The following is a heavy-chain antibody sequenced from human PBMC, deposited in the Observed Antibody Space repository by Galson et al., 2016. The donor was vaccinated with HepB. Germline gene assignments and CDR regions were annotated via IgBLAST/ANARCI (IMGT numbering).Heavy chain of an antibody. J-gene: IGHJ6*02. D-gene: IGHD1-26*01. V-gene: IGHV1-69*13. CDR1: GDNFNIFNTYG. CDR3: ARPSGSYFVNSYYYSMDV. CDR2: IIPIYGTT. Sequence: SVKVSCKASGDNFNIFNTYGLSWVRQAPGQGLEWMGGIIPIYGTTNYAQKFQGRVTITADESTSTAFLEVTSLTSDDTAVYYCARPSGSYFVNSYYYSMDVWGQGTTVTVSS.